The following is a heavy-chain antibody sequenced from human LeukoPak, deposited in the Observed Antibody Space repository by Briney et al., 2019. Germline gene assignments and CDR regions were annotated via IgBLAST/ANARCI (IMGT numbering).Heavy chain of an antibody. D-gene: IGHD6-13*01. CDR2: IYYSGRT. Sequence: SGTLSLTCAVSGGSISSGDYYWGCIRQPPGKGLEWTGYIYYSGRTYYNPLLKSRATISVNTSKNQFTLKLSSGTAANPAVFFCARGKQQLVYEYVDYWGQGALVTVSS. J-gene: IGHJ4*02. CDR3: ARGKQQLVYEYVDY. CDR1: GGSISSGDYY. V-gene: IGHV4-30-4*08.